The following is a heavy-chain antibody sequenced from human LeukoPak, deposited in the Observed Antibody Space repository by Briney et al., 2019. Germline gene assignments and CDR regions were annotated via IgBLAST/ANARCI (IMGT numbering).Heavy chain of an antibody. V-gene: IGHV4-59*01. D-gene: IGHD2-15*01. CDR3: ARGGASSQWFDP. CDR2: IYSSGST. J-gene: IGHJ5*02. Sequence: PSETLSLTCTVSGDSISSYYWSWIRQPPGKGLEWIAFIYSSGSTNYNPSLKSRVSISADTSKSQFFLNVSSVTAADTAVYYCARGGASSQWFDPWGQGTLVTVSS. CDR1: GDSISSYY.